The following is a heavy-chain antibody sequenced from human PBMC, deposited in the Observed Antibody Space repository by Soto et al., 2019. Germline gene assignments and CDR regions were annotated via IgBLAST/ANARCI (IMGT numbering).Heavy chain of an antibody. Sequence: PSETLSLTCTVSGGSISSSSYYWGWIRQPPGKGLEWIGSIYYSGSTYYNPSLKSRVTISVDTSKNQFSLKLSSVTAADTAVYYCAREPSYYDSSGYGDDPDAFDIWGQGTMVTVSS. CDR1: GGSISSSSYY. D-gene: IGHD3-22*01. J-gene: IGHJ3*02. CDR2: IYYSGST. CDR3: AREPSYYDSSGYGDDPDAFDI. V-gene: IGHV4-39*02.